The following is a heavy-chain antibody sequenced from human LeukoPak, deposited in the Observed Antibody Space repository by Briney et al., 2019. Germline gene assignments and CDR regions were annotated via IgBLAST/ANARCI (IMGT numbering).Heavy chain of an antibody. V-gene: IGHV5-51*01. CDR2: IYPGDSDT. CDR3: ARQISFGLGYYYYYGMDV. CDR1: GYSFTSYW. Sequence: GASLQISSQGSGYSFTSYWIGWVRRLPGKGREWMGIIYPGDSDTRYSPSFQGQVTISADKSISTAYLQWSSLKASDTAMYYCARQISFGLGYYYYYGMDVWGQGTTVTVSS. D-gene: IGHD3-16*01. J-gene: IGHJ6*02.